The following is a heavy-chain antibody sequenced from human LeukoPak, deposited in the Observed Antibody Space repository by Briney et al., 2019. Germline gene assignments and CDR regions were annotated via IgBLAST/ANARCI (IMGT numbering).Heavy chain of an antibody. CDR3: ARASGGYSSSWYPTNWFDP. Sequence: GGSLRLSCAASGFTVSSNYMSWVRQAPGKGLEWVSVIYSGGSTYYADSAKGRFTISRDNSKNTLYLQMNSLRAEDTAVYYCARASGGYSSSWYPTNWFDPWGQGTLVTVSS. J-gene: IGHJ5*02. CDR1: GFTVSSNY. CDR2: IYSGGST. V-gene: IGHV3-66*01. D-gene: IGHD6-13*01.